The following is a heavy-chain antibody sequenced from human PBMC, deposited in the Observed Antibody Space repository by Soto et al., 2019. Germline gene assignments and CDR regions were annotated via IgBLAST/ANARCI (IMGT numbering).Heavy chain of an antibody. CDR1: GFTFSSYS. CDR3: SRNNTNSSSWLLSYYYYMDV. D-gene: IGHD6-13*01. Sequence: GGSLRLSCAASGFTFSSYSMNWVRHAPGKGLEWVSSISSSSSYIYYADSVKGRFTISRDNAKNSLYLQMNSLRAEDTAVYYWSRNNTNSSSWLLSYYYYMDVWGKGTTVTVSS. V-gene: IGHV3-21*01. CDR2: ISSSSSYI. J-gene: IGHJ6*03.